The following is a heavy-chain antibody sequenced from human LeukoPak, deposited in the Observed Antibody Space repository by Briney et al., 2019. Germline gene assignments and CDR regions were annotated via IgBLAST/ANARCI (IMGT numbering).Heavy chain of an antibody. CDR2: ISSSSGHT. D-gene: IGHD3-22*01. CDR1: GFTFTDYY. Sequence: GGSLRLSCAASGFTFTDYYMTWIRQAPGKGLEWVSYISSSSGHTDYADSVKGRFAISRDNAKNTVYLQMNSLSAEDTAVYYCARDLELTYYDSSGHDYWGQGTLVTVSS. J-gene: IGHJ4*02. CDR3: ARDLELTYYDSSGHDY. V-gene: IGHV3-11*06.